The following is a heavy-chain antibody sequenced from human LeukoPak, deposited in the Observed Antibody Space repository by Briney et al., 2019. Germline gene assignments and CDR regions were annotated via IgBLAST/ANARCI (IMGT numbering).Heavy chain of an antibody. CDR3: ARDQGYCSSTSCWSWFDP. Sequence: PGRSLRFSCAASGFTFSSYAMHWVRQAPGKGLEWVAVISYDGSNKYYADSVKGRFTISRDNSKNTLYLQMNSLRAEDTAVYYCARDQGYCSSTSCWSWFDPWGQGTLVTVSS. D-gene: IGHD2-2*01. V-gene: IGHV3-30*04. CDR2: ISYDGSNK. CDR1: GFTFSSYA. J-gene: IGHJ5*02.